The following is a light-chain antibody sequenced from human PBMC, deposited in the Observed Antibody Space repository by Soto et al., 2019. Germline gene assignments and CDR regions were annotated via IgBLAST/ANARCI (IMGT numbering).Light chain of an antibody. CDR3: AAWDDSLSGHV. V-gene: IGLV1-47*02. CDR2: FND. Sequence: QSVLTQPPSASGTPGQRVTISCSGSSSNIGNNYVYWYQQFPGTAPILLISFNDQRPSGVPDRFSGSKSGTSASLAISGLRSEDEADYYCAAWDDSLSGHVCGAGTKLPVL. CDR1: SSNIGNNY. J-gene: IGLJ1*01.